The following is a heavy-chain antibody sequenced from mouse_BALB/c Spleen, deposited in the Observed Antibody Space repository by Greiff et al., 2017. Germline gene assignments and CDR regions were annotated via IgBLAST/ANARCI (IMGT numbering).Heavy chain of an antibody. CDR3: NYYYGSGFAY. CDR2: IDPENGDT. CDR1: GFNIKDYY. V-gene: IGHV14-4*02. Sequence: VQLKESGAELVRSGASVKLSCTASGFNIKDYYMHWVKQRPEQGLEWIGWIDPENGDTEYAPKFQGKATMTADTSSNTAYLQLSSLTSEDTAVYYCNYYYGSGFAYWGQGTLVTVSA. J-gene: IGHJ3*01. D-gene: IGHD1-1*01.